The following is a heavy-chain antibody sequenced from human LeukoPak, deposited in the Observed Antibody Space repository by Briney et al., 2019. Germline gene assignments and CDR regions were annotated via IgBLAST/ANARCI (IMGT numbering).Heavy chain of an antibody. J-gene: IGHJ4*02. V-gene: IGHV4-4*02. CDR1: GGSISSSNW. CDR2: IYHSGST. Sequence: SETLSLTCAVSGGSISSSNWWSWVRQPPGKGLECIGTIYHSGSTYYNPSLKSRVTISVDTSKNQFSLRLSSVTAADTAVYYCARSSRSWSTFDNWGQGTLVTVSS. D-gene: IGHD2-2*01. CDR3: ARSSRSWSTFDN.